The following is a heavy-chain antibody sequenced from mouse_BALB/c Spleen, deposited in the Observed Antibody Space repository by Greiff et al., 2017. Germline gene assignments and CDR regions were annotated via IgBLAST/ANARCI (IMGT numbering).Heavy chain of an antibody. J-gene: IGHJ4*01. D-gene: IGHD1-2*01. CDR1: GFTFTDYY. Sequence: EVKLVESGGGLVQPGGSLRLSCATSGFTFTDYYMSWVRQPPGKALEWMGFIRYKANGYTTEYSASVKGRFTISRDTSQSNLYLQMNTRRAEDSAAYYCASDIDYGGMYYDMGDWGQGTTVTVSS. V-gene: IGHV7-3*02. CDR2: IRYKANGYTT. CDR3: ASDIDYGGMYYDMGD.